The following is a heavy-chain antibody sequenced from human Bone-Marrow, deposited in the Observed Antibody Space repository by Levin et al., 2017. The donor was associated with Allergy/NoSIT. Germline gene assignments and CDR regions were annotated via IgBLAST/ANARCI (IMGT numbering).Heavy chain of an antibody. Sequence: GESLKISCKGFGYSFRSNWIVWVRQMPGKGLEWMGNIYPLDSDTRYSPSFQGQVTISADKSTDIAYLQWSRLKASDTAVYYCAGYSSSWSQLDSWGQGTRVTVSS. CDR2: IYPLDSDT. CDR1: GYSFRSNW. CDR3: AGYSSSWSQLDS. J-gene: IGHJ5*02. V-gene: IGHV5-51*01. D-gene: IGHD6-13*01.